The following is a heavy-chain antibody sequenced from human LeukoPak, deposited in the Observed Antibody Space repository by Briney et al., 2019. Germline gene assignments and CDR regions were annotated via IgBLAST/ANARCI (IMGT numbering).Heavy chain of an antibody. CDR3: ARTTSLNYGMDV. Sequence: GASVKVSCKASGYTFTSYYMHWVRQAPGQGLEWMGWINPNSGGTNYAQKFQGWVTMTRDTSISTAYMELSRLRSDDTAVYYCARTTSLNYGMDVWGQGTTVTVSS. D-gene: IGHD1-1*01. V-gene: IGHV1-2*04. J-gene: IGHJ6*02. CDR2: INPNSGGT. CDR1: GYTFTSYY.